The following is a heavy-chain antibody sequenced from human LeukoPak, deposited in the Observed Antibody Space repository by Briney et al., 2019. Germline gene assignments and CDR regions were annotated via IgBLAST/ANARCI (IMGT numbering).Heavy chain of an antibody. CDR2: LSADSAAT. CDR1: CS. Sequence: CSMTWVRQAPGKGLEGGSVLSADSAATFYANSVKGRFTISRDNGRNTVFLQMSSLRAEDTALYYCARKSASGNYPLDYWGQGTLVTVSS. J-gene: IGHJ4*02. CDR3: ARKSASGNYPLDY. V-gene: IGHV3-23*01. D-gene: IGHD3-10*01.